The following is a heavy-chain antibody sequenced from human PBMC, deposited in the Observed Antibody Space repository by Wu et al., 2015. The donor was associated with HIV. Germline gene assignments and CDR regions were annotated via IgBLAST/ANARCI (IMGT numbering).Heavy chain of an antibody. CDR2: STPQFGRP. D-gene: IGHD6-13*01. CDR3: ARVYSSTWYDAFDI. J-gene: IGHJ3*02. V-gene: IGHV1-69*05. CDR1: GGNFKNYA. Sequence: QVQLVQSGAEVKKPGSSVRVSCKASGGNFKNYAVNWVRQAPGQGLEWMGRSTPQFGRPKYAQRFLGRVTVTTDESTSTAYMNLGSLRSEDTAVYYCARVYSSTWYDAFDIWGQGDNGHRLF.